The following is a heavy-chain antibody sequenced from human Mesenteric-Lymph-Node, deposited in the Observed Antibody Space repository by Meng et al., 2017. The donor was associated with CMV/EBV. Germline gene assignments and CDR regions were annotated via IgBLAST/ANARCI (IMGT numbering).Heavy chain of an antibody. CDR3: ARDYGDHAYHFDY. CDR1: GFTFSDHA. J-gene: IGHJ4*02. Sequence: GESLKISCAASGFTFSDHAMSWVRQAPGKGLEWVSLISGSGTITYFADSVKGRFTISRDNSKNTLYLQMNSLRAEDTAMYYCARDYGDHAYHFDYWGQGTLVTVSS. V-gene: IGHV3-23*01. D-gene: IGHD4-17*01. CDR2: ISGSGTIT.